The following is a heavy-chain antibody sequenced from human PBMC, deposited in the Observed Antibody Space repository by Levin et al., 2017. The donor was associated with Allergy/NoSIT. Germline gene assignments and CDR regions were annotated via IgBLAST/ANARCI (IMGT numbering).Heavy chain of an antibody. Sequence: GGSLRLSCKGSGYSFTTYWIAWVRQMPGKGLEWMGIINPGDSDTRYSPSFHGQVTMSVDKSISTAYLHWSSLQASDTAIYYCARPRSSPTYAFNIWGQGTMVTVSS. CDR2: INPGDSDT. CDR1: GYSFTTYW. V-gene: IGHV5-51*01. D-gene: IGHD2-2*01. CDR3: ARPRSSPTYAFNI. J-gene: IGHJ3*02.